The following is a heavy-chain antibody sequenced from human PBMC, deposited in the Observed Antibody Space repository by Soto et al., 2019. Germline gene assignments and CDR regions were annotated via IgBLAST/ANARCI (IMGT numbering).Heavy chain of an antibody. D-gene: IGHD2-2*02. CDR3: ARFLSNKGWPAAIRGCYYYYGMDV. J-gene: IGHJ6*02. Sequence: QVQLQQWGAGLLKPSETLSLTCAVYGGSFSGYYWSWIRQPPGKGLEWIGEINHRGSTNYNPSLKSRVTISVDTSKNQFSLKLGSVTAADTAVYYCARFLSNKGWPAAIRGCYYYYGMDVWGQGTTVTVSS. CDR1: GGSFSGYY. V-gene: IGHV4-34*01. CDR2: INHRGST.